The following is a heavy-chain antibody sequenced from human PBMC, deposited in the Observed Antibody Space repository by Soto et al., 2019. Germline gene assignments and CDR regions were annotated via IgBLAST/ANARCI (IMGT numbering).Heavy chain of an antibody. J-gene: IGHJ6*02. CDR1: GGSISSYY. D-gene: IGHD2-21*02. Sequence: PSETLSLTCTVSGGSISSYYWSWIRQPPGKGLEWIGYIYYSGSTNYNPSLKSRVTISVDTSKNQFSLKLSSVTAADTAVYYCARDLSYCGGDCYPLGMDVWGQGTTVTVSS. CDR3: ARDLSYCGGDCYPLGMDV. V-gene: IGHV4-59*01. CDR2: IYYSGST.